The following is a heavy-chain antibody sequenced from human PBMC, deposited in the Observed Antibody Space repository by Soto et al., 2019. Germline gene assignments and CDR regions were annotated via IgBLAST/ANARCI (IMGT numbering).Heavy chain of an antibody. CDR3: AKSQIGTTVNGAFDI. CDR1: GFTFDDYA. D-gene: IGHD4-17*01. V-gene: IGHV3-9*01. CDR2: ISWNSGSI. J-gene: IGHJ3*02. Sequence: SLRLSCAASGFTFDDYAMHWVRQAPGKGLEWVSGISWNSGSIGYADSVKGRFTISRDNAKNSLYLQMNSLRAEDTALYYCAKSQIGTTVNGAFDIWGQGTMVTVSS.